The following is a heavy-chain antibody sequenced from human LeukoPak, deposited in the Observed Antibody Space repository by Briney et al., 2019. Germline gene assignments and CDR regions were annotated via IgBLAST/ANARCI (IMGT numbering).Heavy chain of an antibody. D-gene: IGHD3-9*01. V-gene: IGHV3-30*02. CDR3: ARGNLFDWLVRWDYYYYMDV. Sequence: PGGSLRLSCAASGFTFSSYGMHWVRQAPGKGLEWVAFIRYDGSNKYYADSVKGRFTISRDNAKNSLYLQMNSLRAEDTAVYYCARGNLFDWLVRWDYYYYMDVWGKGTTVTVSS. J-gene: IGHJ6*03. CDR2: IRYDGSNK. CDR1: GFTFSSYG.